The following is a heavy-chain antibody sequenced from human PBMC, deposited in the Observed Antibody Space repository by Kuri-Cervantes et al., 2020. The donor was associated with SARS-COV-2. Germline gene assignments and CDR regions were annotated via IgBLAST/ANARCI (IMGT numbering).Heavy chain of an antibody. CDR1: VYTFTSYA. J-gene: IGHJ4*02. V-gene: IGHV1-3*01. CDR3: ARDHYWFGRLKPYYFDY. Sequence: ASVKVSCKASVYTFTSYAMHWVRQAPGQRLEWMGWINAGNGNTKYSQKFQGRVTITRDTSASTAYVELSSLRSEDTAVYYCARDHYWFGRLKPYYFDYWGQGTLVTVSS. CDR2: INAGNGNT. D-gene: IGHD3-10*01.